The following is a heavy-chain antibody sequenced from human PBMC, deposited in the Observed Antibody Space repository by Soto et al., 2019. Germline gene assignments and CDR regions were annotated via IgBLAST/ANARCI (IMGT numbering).Heavy chain of an antibody. D-gene: IGHD5-12*01. CDR1: GGTFSSYA. V-gene: IGHV1-69*12. J-gene: IGHJ4*02. CDR3: ARDSGMATITTWFDY. Sequence: QVQLVQSGAEVKKPGSSVKVSCKASGGTFSSYAISWVRQAPGQGLDWMGGIIPIFGPANYAQKLQGRVTITADESTSTAYMELSSLRSEDTPVYYCARDSGMATITTWFDYWGQGTLFTVSS. CDR2: IIPIFGPA.